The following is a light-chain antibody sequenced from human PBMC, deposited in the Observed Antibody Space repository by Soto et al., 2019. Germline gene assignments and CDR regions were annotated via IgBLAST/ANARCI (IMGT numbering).Light chain of an antibody. Sequence: EIVLTQSPGTLSLSPGERATLSCRASQSVSSSYLAWYQQKPGQAPRLLIYGTSSRATAIPDRFSGSGSGTDFTLTTSRLGPEDFAVYYCQQYGSSSWTFGQGTKVEIK. CDR3: QQYGSSSWT. J-gene: IGKJ1*01. CDR1: QSVSSSY. CDR2: GTS. V-gene: IGKV3-20*01.